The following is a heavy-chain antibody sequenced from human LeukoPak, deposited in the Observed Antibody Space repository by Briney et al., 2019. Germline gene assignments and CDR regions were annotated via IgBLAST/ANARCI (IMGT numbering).Heavy chain of an antibody. CDR2: INHSGST. J-gene: IGHJ4*02. V-gene: IGHV4-34*01. D-gene: IGHD1/OR15-1a*01. CDR3: ARARNWNKYYFDY. Sequence: WXXIRQXPGXGLXWMGEINHSGSTNYNPSLKSRVTISVDTSKNQFSLKLSSVTAADTAVYYCARARNWNKYYFDYWGQGTLVTVSS.